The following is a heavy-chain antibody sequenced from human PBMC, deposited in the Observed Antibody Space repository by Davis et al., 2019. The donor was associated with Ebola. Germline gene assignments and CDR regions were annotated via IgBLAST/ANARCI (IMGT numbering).Heavy chain of an antibody. Sequence: HTGGSLRLSCAASGFTFSYYWMHWVRLRPGKGLEWVSHITDHGGSTKYAEPVKGRFTISRDNAKNSLYLQMNSLRAEDTAVYYCARVGGPVTIFGVVKGYYYGMDVWGQGTTVTVSS. CDR3: ARVGGPVTIFGVVKGYYYGMDV. CDR2: ITDHGGST. J-gene: IGHJ6*02. V-gene: IGHV3-74*01. CDR1: GFTFSYYW. D-gene: IGHD3-3*01.